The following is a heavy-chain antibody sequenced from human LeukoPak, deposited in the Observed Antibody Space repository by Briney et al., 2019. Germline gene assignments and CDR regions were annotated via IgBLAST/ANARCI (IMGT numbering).Heavy chain of an antibody. CDR3: ARVEGRAATRGD. D-gene: IGHD1-7*01. Sequence: ASVKVSCRASGYTFTAYYVHWVRQAPGQGLEWMGLIKANSGGTIYAQMFRGRVTMTRDTSISTAYMELSRLTSDDTAVYYCARVEGRAATRGDWGQGTLVTVSS. V-gene: IGHV1-2*02. J-gene: IGHJ4*02. CDR2: IKANSGGT. CDR1: GYTFTAYY.